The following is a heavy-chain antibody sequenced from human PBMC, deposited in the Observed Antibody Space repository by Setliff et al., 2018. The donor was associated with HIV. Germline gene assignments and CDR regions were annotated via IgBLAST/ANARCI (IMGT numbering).Heavy chain of an antibody. D-gene: IGHD3-22*01. Sequence: GASVKVSCKSSGGTFSRYTISWVRQAPGQGLEWMGGIIPTLGIKKYAQKFQGRVTITADKSTSTAYMELSSLRSEDTAVYYCARGATYYYDSSGYYSLLADAFDIWGQGTMVTVSS. J-gene: IGHJ3*02. CDR1: GGTFSRYT. CDR3: ARGATYYYDSSGYYSLLADAFDI. V-gene: IGHV1-69*10. CDR2: IIPTLGIK.